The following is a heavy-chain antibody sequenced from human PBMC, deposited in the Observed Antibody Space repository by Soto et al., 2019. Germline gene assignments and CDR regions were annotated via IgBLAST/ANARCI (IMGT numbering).Heavy chain of an antibody. V-gene: IGHV4-34*01. CDR1: GGSFSGYY. Sequence: LSLTCAVYGGSFSGYYWSWIRQPPGKGLEWIGEINHSGSTNYNPSLKSRVTISVDTSKNQFSLKLSSVTAADTAVYYCARERGYSYGPAYYYYGMDVWGQGTTVTVSS. J-gene: IGHJ6*02. CDR2: INHSGST. D-gene: IGHD5-18*01. CDR3: ARERGYSYGPAYYYYGMDV.